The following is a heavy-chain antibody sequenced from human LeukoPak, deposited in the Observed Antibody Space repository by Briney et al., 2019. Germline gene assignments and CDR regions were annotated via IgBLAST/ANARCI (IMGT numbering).Heavy chain of an antibody. J-gene: IGHJ2*01. CDR1: GFTFSSYS. D-gene: IGHD3-9*01. V-gene: IGHV3-48*01. CDR2: ISSSSSTI. CDR3: ARGIPLYYDILTGYYWGWYFDL. Sequence: GGSLRLSCAASGFTFSSYSMNWVRQAPGKGLEWVSYISSSSSTIYYADSVKGRFTISRDNAKNSLYLQMNSLRAEDTAVYYCARGIPLYYDILTGYYWGWYFDLWGRGTLVTVSS.